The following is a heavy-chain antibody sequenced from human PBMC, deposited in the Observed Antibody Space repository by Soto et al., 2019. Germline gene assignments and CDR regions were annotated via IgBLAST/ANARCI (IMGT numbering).Heavy chain of an antibody. CDR3: AREEYDFWSGTYNWFDP. J-gene: IGHJ5*02. CDR2: IYHSGST. V-gene: IGHV4-38-2*02. D-gene: IGHD3-3*01. Sequence: PSETLSLTCAVSGYSISSGYYWGWIRQPPGKGLEWIGSIYHSGSTYYNPSLKSRVTISVDTSKNQFSLKLSSVTAADTAVYYCAREEYDFWSGTYNWFDPWGQGTLVTVSS. CDR1: GYSISSGYY.